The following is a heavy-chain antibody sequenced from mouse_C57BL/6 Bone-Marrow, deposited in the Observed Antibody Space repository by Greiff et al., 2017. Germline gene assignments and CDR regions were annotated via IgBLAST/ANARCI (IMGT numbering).Heavy chain of an antibody. V-gene: IGHV5-9*01. D-gene: IGHD1-1*01. Sequence: EVQRVESGGGLVKPGGSLKLSCAASGFTFSSYTMSWVRQTPEKRLQWVAAISGGGGNTYYPDSVMGRFTISRDNDKNILYLQMSRLRSEDTALYYCSRQVTTVLATKYFDVWGTGTTVTVSS. CDR2: ISGGGGNT. CDR1: GFTFSSYT. J-gene: IGHJ1*03. CDR3: SRQVTTVLATKYFDV.